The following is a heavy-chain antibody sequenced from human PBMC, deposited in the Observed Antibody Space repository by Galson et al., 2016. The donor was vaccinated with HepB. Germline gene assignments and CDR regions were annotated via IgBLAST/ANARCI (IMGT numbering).Heavy chain of an antibody. V-gene: IGHV4-30-4*01. CDR2: IFYSGSP. D-gene: IGHD3-16*01. Sequence: TLSLTCTVSGASMRTGDYYWTWIRQPPGKDLELIGYIFYSGSPYYNPSLKSRVSISADMSHKQFSLKLSSVSAADTAVYFCARGCRFYFYGMDVWGQGTTVTVSS. J-gene: IGHJ6*02. CDR3: ARGCRFYFYGMDV. CDR1: GASMRTGDYY.